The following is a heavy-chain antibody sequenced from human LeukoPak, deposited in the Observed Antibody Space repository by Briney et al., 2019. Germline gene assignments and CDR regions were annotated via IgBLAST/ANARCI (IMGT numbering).Heavy chain of an antibody. Sequence: GGSLRLSCAASGFTFSSYWMNWVRQAPGKGLVWVSRIASDGSSTTYADSVKGRFSISRDNAKNTLYLQMNSLRVEDTAVYYCARDVAKNYYDSSGLDYWGQGTLVTVSS. CDR2: IASDGSST. CDR3: ARDVAKNYYDSSGLDY. V-gene: IGHV3-74*01. CDR1: GFTFSSYW. D-gene: IGHD3-22*01. J-gene: IGHJ4*02.